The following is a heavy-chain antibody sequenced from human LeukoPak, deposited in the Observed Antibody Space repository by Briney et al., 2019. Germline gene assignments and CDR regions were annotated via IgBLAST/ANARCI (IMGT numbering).Heavy chain of an antibody. CDR3: ARGPSIAARPGNWFDP. V-gene: IGHV1-2*02. D-gene: IGHD6-6*01. J-gene: IGHJ5*02. CDR1: GYTFTGYY. CDR2: INPNSGGT. Sequence: ASVKVSCKASGYTFTGYYMHWVRQAPGQGLEWMGWINPNSGGTNYAQKFQGRVTMTRDTSISTAYMELSRLRSDDTAVYYCARGPSIAARPGNWFDPWGQGTLVTASS.